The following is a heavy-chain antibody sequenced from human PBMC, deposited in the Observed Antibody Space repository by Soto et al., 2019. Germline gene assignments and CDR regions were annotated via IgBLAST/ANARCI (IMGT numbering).Heavy chain of an antibody. Sequence: ASVKVSCKASGGTFSSYAISWVRQAPGQGLEWMGGIIPIFGTANYAQKFQGRVTITADESTSTAYMELSSLRSEDTAVYYCANVVVVAAGPYFDYCGQGTLVTVSS. D-gene: IGHD2-15*01. CDR2: IIPIFGTA. CDR3: ANVVVVAAGPYFDY. CDR1: GGTFSSYA. J-gene: IGHJ4*02. V-gene: IGHV1-69*13.